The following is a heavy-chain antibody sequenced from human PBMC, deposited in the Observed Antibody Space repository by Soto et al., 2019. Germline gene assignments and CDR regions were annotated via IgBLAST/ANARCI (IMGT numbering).Heavy chain of an antibody. V-gene: IGHV1-46*01. D-gene: IGHD3-22*01. CDR2: INPSGGST. Sequence: QVQLVQSGAEVKKPGASVKVSCKASGYTFTSYYMHWVRQAPGQGLEWMGIINPSGGSTSYAQKFQGRVTMTRDTSTSTVYMELSSVRSEDTAVYYCARSIMTYYYDSSENNWFDPWGQGTLVTVSS. CDR1: GYTFTSYY. CDR3: ARSIMTYYYDSSENNWFDP. J-gene: IGHJ5*02.